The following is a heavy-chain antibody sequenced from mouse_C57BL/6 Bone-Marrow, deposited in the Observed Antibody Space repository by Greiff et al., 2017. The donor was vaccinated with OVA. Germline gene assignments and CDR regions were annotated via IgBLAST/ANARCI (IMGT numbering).Heavy chain of an antibody. CDR1: GYTFTDYE. Sequence: VQLQQSGAELVRPGASVTLSCKASGYTFTDYEMHWVKQTPVHGLEWIGAIDPETGGTAYNQKFKGKAILTADKSSSTAYMELRSLTSEDAAVYYCTREGNYYGSSQDYWGQGTSVTVSS. CDR3: TREGNYYGSSQDY. D-gene: IGHD1-1*01. CDR2: IDPETGGT. J-gene: IGHJ4*01. V-gene: IGHV1-15*01.